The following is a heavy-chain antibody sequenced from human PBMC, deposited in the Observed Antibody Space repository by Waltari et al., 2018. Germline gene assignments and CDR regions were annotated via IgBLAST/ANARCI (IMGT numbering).Heavy chain of an antibody. CDR1: GGTFSSYA. D-gene: IGHD3-22*01. CDR3: ARSVFYYDSSGYYSQFDY. J-gene: IGHJ4*02. CDR2: IILIFVTA. V-gene: IGHV1-69*01. Sequence: QVQLVQSGAEVKKPGSSVKVSCKASGGTFSSYAISWVRQAPGQGLEGVGGIILIFVTANYAQKFQGRVTITADESTSTAYMDLSSLRSEDTAVYYCARSVFYYDSSGYYSQFDYWGQGTLVTVSS.